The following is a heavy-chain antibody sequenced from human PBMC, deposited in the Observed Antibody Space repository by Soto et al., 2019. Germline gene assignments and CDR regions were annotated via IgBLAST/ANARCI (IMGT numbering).Heavy chain of an antibody. Sequence: PSETLSLTCTVSGGSISSGGYYWSWIRQHPGKGLEWIGYIYYSGSTYYNPSLKSRVTISVDTSKNQFSLKLSSVTAADTAVYYCARDRCSGGSCYPSRTPYFDYWGQGTLVTVSS. D-gene: IGHD2-15*01. V-gene: IGHV4-31*03. CDR1: GGSISSGGYY. CDR2: IYYSGST. J-gene: IGHJ4*02. CDR3: ARDRCSGGSCYPSRTPYFDY.